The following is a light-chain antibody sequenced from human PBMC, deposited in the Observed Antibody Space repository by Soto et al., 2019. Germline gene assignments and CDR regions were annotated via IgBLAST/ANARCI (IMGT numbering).Light chain of an antibody. CDR2: DVS. V-gene: IGLV2-11*01. CDR1: SSDVGGYNY. CDR3: CSYAGSFPI. Sequence: QSALTQPRSVSGSPGQSVTISCTGTSSDVGGYNYVSWYQQHPGKAPKLMIYDVSKRPSGVPDRFSGSKSGNTASLTISGLQAEDEADYYCCSYAGSFPIFGTGTKVTVL. J-gene: IGLJ1*01.